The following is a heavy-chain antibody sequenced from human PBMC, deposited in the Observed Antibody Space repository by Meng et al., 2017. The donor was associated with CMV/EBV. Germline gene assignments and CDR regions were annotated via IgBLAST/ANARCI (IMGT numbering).Heavy chain of an antibody. CDR1: YTFTSSS. CDR2: VDPEDGET. CDR3: ATEKGRRAVAGPPVDY. D-gene: IGHD6-19*01. V-gene: IGHV1-69-2*01. J-gene: IGHJ4*02. Sequence: YTFTSSSRNLGPQAPGKGLEWMGLVDPEDGETIYAEKFQGSVTIPADTSTDTAYMELGSLRSEDTAVYYCATEKGRRAVAGPPVDYWGQGTLVTVSS.